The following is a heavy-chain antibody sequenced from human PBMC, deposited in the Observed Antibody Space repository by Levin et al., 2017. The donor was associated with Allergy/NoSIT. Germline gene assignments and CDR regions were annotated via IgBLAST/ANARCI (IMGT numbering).Heavy chain of an antibody. V-gene: IGHV4-39*07. CDR3: AGEPNSPYYYHYGLDV. Sequence: SQTLSLTCTVSGGSISDESYYWAWVRQPPGKGLEWVGSIYYDGSAYYNPSLKTRLTISVDTSKNQFSLRVNSVTAADTAVYYCAGEPNSPYYYHYGLDVWGPGTTVTVSS. D-gene: IGHD1/OR15-1a*01. CDR2: IYYDGSA. CDR1: GGSISDESYY. J-gene: IGHJ6*02.